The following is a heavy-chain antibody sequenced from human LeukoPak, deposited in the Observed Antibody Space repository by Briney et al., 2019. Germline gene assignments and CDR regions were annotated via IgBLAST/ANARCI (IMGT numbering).Heavy chain of an antibody. CDR3: ARFESAVRGVYYFDY. Sequence: SETLSLTCTVSGGSISSYYWSWIRQPPGKGLEWIGYIYYSGSTNYNPSLKSRVTISVDTSKNQFSLKLSSVTAADTAVYYCARFESAVRGVYYFDYWGQGTLATVSS. V-gene: IGHV4-59*01. J-gene: IGHJ4*02. CDR1: GGSISSYY. D-gene: IGHD3-10*01. CDR2: IYYSGST.